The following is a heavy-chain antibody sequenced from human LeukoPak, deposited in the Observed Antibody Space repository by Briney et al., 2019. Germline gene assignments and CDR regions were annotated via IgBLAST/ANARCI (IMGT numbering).Heavy chain of an antibody. CDR2: INPNSGGT. V-gene: IGHV1-2*02. D-gene: IGHD2-2*01. J-gene: IGHJ4*02. Sequence: ASVKVSCKASGYTFTVYYMHWVRQAPGQGLERMGWINPNSGGTKYAQKFQGRVTMTRDTSISTAYMELSRLRSDDTAVYYCARYCSSTSCYHKDYWGQGTLVTVSS. CDR1: GYTFTVYY. CDR3: ARYCSSTSCYHKDY.